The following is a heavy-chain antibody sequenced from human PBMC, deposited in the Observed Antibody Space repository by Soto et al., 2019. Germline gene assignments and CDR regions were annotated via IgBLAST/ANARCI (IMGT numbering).Heavy chain of an antibody. J-gene: IGHJ6*02. D-gene: IGHD3-22*01. CDR1: GYTFTSYG. CDR3: ARDRYYYDSSGSMDV. CDR2: ISAYNGNT. V-gene: IGHV1-18*01. Sequence: GASVKVSCKASGYTFTSYGISWVRQAPGQGLEWMGWISAYNGNTNYAQKLQGRVTMTTDTSTSTAYMELRSLRSDDTAVYYCARDRYYYDSSGSMDVWGQGTTVTVSS.